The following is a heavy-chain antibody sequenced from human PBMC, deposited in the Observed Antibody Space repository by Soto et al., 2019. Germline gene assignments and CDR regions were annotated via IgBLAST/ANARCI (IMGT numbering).Heavy chain of an antibody. CDR2: IYPGDSDT. V-gene: IGHV5-51*01. D-gene: IGHD6-19*01. Sequence: AESLTTSCKVSGYSFTSYWIGWVLQMPGKRLEWMGIIYPGDSDTRYSPSFQGQVTISADKSSGTAYLQWSSLKASETAMYYCARQGTSIAVAGSHRDAFDIWGQGTMVTVSS. CDR3: ARQGTSIAVAGSHRDAFDI. CDR1: GYSFTSYW. J-gene: IGHJ3*02.